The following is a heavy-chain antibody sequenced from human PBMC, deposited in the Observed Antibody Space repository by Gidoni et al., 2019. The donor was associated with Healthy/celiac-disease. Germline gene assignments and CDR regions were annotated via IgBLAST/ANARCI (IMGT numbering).Heavy chain of an antibody. CDR1: GFTFSSYG. CDR3: AKSYCTNGVCFDDAFDI. D-gene: IGHD2-8*01. J-gene: IGHJ3*02. V-gene: IGHV3-30*18. CDR2: ISYDGSNK. Sequence: QVQLVESGGGVVQPGRSLRLSCAASGFTFSSYGMHWVRQAPGKGLEWVAVISYDGSNKYYADSVKGRFTISRDNSKNTLYLQMNSLRAEDTAVYYCAKSYCTNGVCFDDAFDIWGQGTMVTVSS.